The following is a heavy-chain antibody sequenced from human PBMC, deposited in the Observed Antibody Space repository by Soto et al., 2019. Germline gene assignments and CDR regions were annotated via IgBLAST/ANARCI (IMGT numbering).Heavy chain of an antibody. CDR3: ARIFRYSGYDWVDF. Sequence: QVTLKESGPVLVKPTETLTLTCTVSGFSLNNVRMGVTWIRQPPGKALEWLAHIFSNDEASYMTSLKSRLTISRDASQSQVVLTMTNLAPMDTGTYYCARIFRYSGYDWVDFWGQGTLVTVSS. CDR1: GFSLNNVRMG. V-gene: IGHV2-26*01. J-gene: IGHJ5*01. D-gene: IGHD5-12*01. CDR2: IFSNDEA.